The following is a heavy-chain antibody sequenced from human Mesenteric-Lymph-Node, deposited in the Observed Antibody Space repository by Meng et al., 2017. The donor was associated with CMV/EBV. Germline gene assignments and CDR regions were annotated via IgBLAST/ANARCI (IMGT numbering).Heavy chain of an antibody. CDR1: GGSVSSGSYY. D-gene: IGHD3-3*01. CDR2: IYYSGST. Sequence: GSLRLSCTVSGGSVSSGSYYWSWIRQPPGKGLEWIGYIYYSGSTNYNPSLKSRVTISVDTSKNQFSLKLSSVTAADTAVYYCARVGGDYDFWSGYLTYFDYWGQGTLVTVSS. CDR3: ARVGGDYDFWSGYLTYFDY. V-gene: IGHV4-61*01. J-gene: IGHJ4*02.